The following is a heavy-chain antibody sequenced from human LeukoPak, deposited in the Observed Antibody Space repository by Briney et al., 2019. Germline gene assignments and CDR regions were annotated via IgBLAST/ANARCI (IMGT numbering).Heavy chain of an antibody. J-gene: IGHJ4*02. Sequence: PGGSLRLSCAVSGFTFSVYSMSWVRQAPGKGLEWVSYISGSSTTISYADSVKGRFTISRDNAESSLSLQMNSLRAEDTAVYYCARAGDFSFKDWGQGTLVTVSS. V-gene: IGHV3-48*01. CDR1: GFTFSVYS. D-gene: IGHD3-3*01. CDR2: ISGSSTTI. CDR3: ARAGDFSFKD.